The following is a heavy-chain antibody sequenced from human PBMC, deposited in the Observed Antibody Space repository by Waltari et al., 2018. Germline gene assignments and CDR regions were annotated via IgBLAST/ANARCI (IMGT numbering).Heavy chain of an antibody. Sequence: EVQLVESGGGLIQPGGSLRLSCAASGFTVRSNYMSWVRQAPGKGLEWVSVIYSGGSTYYADSVKGRFTISRDNSKNTLYLQMNSLRAEDTAVYYCARSPNDILTDGGMDVWGQGTTVTVSS. CDR3: ARSPNDILTDGGMDV. D-gene: IGHD3-9*01. J-gene: IGHJ6*02. CDR2: IYSGGST. CDR1: GFTVRSNY. V-gene: IGHV3-53*01.